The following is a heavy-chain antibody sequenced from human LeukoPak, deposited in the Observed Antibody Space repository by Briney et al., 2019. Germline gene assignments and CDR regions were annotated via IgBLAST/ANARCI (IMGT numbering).Heavy chain of an antibody. CDR1: GGSITNYY. V-gene: IGHV4-59*01. Sequence: SETLSLTCTVSGGSITNYYWNWIRQPPGKGLEWIGYIYYSGSTNYNPSLKSRVTISVDTSKNQFSLRLTSVSAADTAVYYCARGFDSKSTYFDYRGQGTLLTVSS. CDR3: ARGFDSKSTYFDY. D-gene: IGHD5-12*01. J-gene: IGHJ4*02. CDR2: IYYSGST.